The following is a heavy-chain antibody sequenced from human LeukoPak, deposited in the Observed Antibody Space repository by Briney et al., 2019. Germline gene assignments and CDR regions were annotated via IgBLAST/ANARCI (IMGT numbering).Heavy chain of an antibody. CDR1: GFTFSSYW. CDR2: IKLDGSEK. CDR3: ARDERTVAAMEY. J-gene: IGHJ4*02. V-gene: IGHV3-7*01. D-gene: IGHD2-15*01. Sequence: PGGSLRLSCAASGFTFSSYWISWVRQAPGEGLEWVANIKLDGSEKYYVDSVKGRFTISRDNAKNSLYLQMNSLRAEDTAVYYCARDERTVAAMEYWGQGTLVTVSS.